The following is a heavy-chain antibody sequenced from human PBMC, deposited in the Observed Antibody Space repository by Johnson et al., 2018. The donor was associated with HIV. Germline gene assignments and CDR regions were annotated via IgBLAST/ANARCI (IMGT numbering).Heavy chain of an antibody. Sequence: VQLVESGGDLVQPGDSLRLSCVGSGFTFSHNWMSWVRQAPGKGPEWVANINHDVSAIQYADSVKGRVTISRDNSKWSLFLQMNSLRVEDTAVYYCTTDLRLLWFRFKEAFDIWGQGTMVTVSS. D-gene: IGHD3-10*01. CDR2: INHDVSAI. CDR1: GFTFSHNW. V-gene: IGHV3-7*03. CDR3: TTDLRLLWFRFKEAFDI. J-gene: IGHJ3*02.